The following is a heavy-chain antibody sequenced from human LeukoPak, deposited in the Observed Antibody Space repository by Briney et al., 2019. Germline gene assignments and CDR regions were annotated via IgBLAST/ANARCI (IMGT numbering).Heavy chain of an antibody. J-gene: IGHJ6*02. CDR3: ARDPVVGYGMDV. V-gene: IGHV1-2*02. CDR1: GYTFTGYY. Sequence: ASVKVSCKASGYTFTGYYMHWVRQAPGQGLEWMGWINPNSGGTNYARKFQGRVTMTRDTSISTAYMELSRLRSDDTAVYYCARDPVVGYGMDVWGQGTTVTVSS. CDR2: INPNSGGT. D-gene: IGHD2-21*01.